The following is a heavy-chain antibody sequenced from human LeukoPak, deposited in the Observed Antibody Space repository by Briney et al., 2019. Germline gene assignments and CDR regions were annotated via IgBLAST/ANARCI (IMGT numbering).Heavy chain of an antibody. CDR2: IYSGGST. V-gene: IGHV3-66*01. D-gene: IGHD3-10*01. Sequence: GGSLRLSCAASGFTVSSNYMSWVRQAPGKGLEWVSVIYSGGSTYYADSVKGRFTISRDNSKNTLYLQMNSLRAEDTAVYYCARDLNYGPYYYYGMGVWGQGTAVTVSS. CDR1: GFTVSSNY. CDR3: ARDLNYGPYYYYGMGV. J-gene: IGHJ6*02.